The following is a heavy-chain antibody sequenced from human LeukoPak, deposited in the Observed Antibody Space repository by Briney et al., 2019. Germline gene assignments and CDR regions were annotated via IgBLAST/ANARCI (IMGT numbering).Heavy chain of an antibody. V-gene: IGHV4-59*01. CDR1: GGSISSYF. J-gene: IGHJ3*02. Sequence: TSETLSLTCTVSGGSISSYFWTWIRQPPGKGLEWIGYIHYSGSTNCNPSHKSRVTISVDTSKNQFSLKLTSVTAADTAVYYCAREFYYDSSAYYYGAFDIWGQGTMVTVSS. CDR2: IHYSGST. D-gene: IGHD3-22*01. CDR3: AREFYYDSSAYYYGAFDI.